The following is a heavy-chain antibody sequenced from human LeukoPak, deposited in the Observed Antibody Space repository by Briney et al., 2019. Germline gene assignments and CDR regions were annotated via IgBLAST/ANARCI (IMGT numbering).Heavy chain of an antibody. Sequence: PGGSLRLSCAASGFTFSSYEMNWVRQAPGKGLEWVSAISGSGGSTYYADSVKGRFTISRDNSENTLYLQMNSLRAEDTAVYYCAKASVLRFLEWFYWGQGTLVTVSS. CDR2: ISGSGGST. D-gene: IGHD3-3*01. V-gene: IGHV3-23*01. CDR1: GFTFSSYE. CDR3: AKASVLRFLEWFY. J-gene: IGHJ4*02.